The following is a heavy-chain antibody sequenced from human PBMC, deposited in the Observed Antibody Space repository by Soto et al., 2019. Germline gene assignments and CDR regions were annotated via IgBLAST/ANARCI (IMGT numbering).Heavy chain of an antibody. J-gene: IGHJ4*02. CDR1: GFTVSSYG. V-gene: IGHV3-30*03. CDR3: AIGLRIPLGVAASPTFDY. Sequence: QVQLVESGGGVVQPGRSLRLSCAASGFTVSSYGMHWVRQAPGKGLEWVAVISYDGSNKYYPDSVKGRFTISRDNSKNTLYLQMNSLRAEDTAVYYCAIGLRIPLGVAASPTFDYWGQGTLVTVSS. CDR2: ISYDGSNK. D-gene: IGHD2-15*01.